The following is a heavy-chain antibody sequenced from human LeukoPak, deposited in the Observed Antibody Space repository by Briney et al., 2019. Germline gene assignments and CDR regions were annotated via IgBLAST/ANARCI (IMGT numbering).Heavy chain of an antibody. CDR1: GFTFSSYA. D-gene: IGHD6-19*01. Sequence: GGSLRLSCAASGFTFSSYAMSWVRQAPGKGLEWVSAISGSGAGTYYTDSVRGRFTFSRDNSKNTLYLQMNSLRAEDTAVYYCAKDTSSGWHLDYWGQGTLVTVSS. CDR2: ISGSGAGT. J-gene: IGHJ4*02. CDR3: AKDTSSGWHLDY. V-gene: IGHV3-23*01.